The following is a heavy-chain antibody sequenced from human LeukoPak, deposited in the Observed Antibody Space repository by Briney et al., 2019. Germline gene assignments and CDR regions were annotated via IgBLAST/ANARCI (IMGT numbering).Heavy chain of an antibody. J-gene: IGHJ4*02. CDR1: GFTFSSYA. CDR3: AKADVVGATFRMDY. V-gene: IGHV3-23*01. Sequence: GGSLRLSCAASGFTFSSYAMSWVRQAPGQGPEWVSGLSGSGGSTFYADSVKGRFTISRDNTRNTLYLQMNSLRAEDTAIYYCAKADVVGATFRMDYWGQGTLV. D-gene: IGHD1-26*01. CDR2: LSGSGGST.